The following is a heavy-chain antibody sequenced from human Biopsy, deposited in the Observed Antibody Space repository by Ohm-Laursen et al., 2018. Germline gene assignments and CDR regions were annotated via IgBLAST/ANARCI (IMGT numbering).Heavy chain of an antibody. D-gene: IGHD3-22*01. CDR3: VRSFSSSGYFRCDAFDV. CDR2: INVPSSHI. CDR1: GFTLGHYS. V-gene: IGHV3-48*01. Sequence: SLRLSCAASGFTLGHYSVSWVRQAPGKGLEWVSYINVPSSHIYYGASVRGRFTISRDNAENLVVLQMNSLRAEDTAVYYCVRSFSSSGYFRCDAFDVWGQGTMVTVSS. J-gene: IGHJ3*01.